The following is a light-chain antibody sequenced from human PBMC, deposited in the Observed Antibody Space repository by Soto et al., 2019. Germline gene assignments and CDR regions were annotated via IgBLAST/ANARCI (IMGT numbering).Light chain of an antibody. CDR3: QQYANSPQK. V-gene: IGKV3-15*01. CDR1: QSVSSN. Sequence: EIVMTQSPATLSVSPGERVTLSCRASQSVSSNLAWYQQKVGQAPRLLIYGASTRATGIPARFSGSGSGTDFTLTISRLEPEDFAVYYCQQYANSPQKFGQGTRWIS. CDR2: GAS. J-gene: IGKJ1*01.